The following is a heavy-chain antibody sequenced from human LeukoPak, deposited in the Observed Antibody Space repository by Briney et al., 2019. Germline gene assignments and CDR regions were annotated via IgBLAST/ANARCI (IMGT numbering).Heavy chain of an antibody. CDR1: GYSFTSYW. CDR3: ARRNLYYYDSSGYYGGYYFDY. CDR2: IDPSGSYT. D-gene: IGHD3-22*01. Sequence: GESLRISCKGSGYSFTSYWISWVRQMPGKGLEWMGRIDPSGSYTNYSPSFQGHVTISADKSISTAYLQWSSLKASDTAMYYCARRNLYYYDSSGYYGGYYFDYWGLGTLVTVSS. V-gene: IGHV5-10-1*01. J-gene: IGHJ4*02.